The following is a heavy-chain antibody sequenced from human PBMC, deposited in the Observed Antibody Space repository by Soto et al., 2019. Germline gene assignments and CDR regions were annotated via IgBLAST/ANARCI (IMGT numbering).Heavy chain of an antibody. V-gene: IGHV1-69*13. J-gene: IGHJ6*02. CDR1: GGTFSSYA. CDR3: AHLRYFDWLAPYYYYGMDV. Sequence: GASVKVSCKASGGTFSSYAISWVRQAPGQGLEWMGGIIPIFGTANYAQKFQGRVTITADESTSTAYMELSSLRSEDTAVYYCAHLRYFDWLAPYYYYGMDVWGQGTTVTVSS. D-gene: IGHD3-9*01. CDR2: IIPIFGTA.